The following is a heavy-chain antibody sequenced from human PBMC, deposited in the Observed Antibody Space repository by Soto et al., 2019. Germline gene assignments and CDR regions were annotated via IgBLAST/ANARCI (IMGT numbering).Heavy chain of an antibody. CDR1: GASIRSHIDY. CDR2: VHYSGST. J-gene: IGHJ4*02. CDR3: ARQHYYDSSGYYTWN. D-gene: IGHD3-22*01. Sequence: SDTLSLTCSISGASIRSHIDYWRWIRKPPGKGLEWIATVHYSGSTYYTPSLKNRVTISADTSKNQFSLRLNSVTAADTAVYYCARQHYYDSSGYYTWNWGQGTLVTVS. V-gene: IGHV4-39*01.